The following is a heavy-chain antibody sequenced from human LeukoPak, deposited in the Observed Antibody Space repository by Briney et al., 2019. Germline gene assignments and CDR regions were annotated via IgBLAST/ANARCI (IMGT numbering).Heavy chain of an antibody. Sequence: SETLSLTCTVSDYSISSGYGYYWGWIRQPPGKGLEWIGNIYHSGITYYNHFNSSLKSRVTISVDTSKNQFSLKLSSVTAADTAVYYCASNAVRGVIITDYWGQGTLVTVSS. V-gene: IGHV4-38-2*02. D-gene: IGHD3-10*01. CDR3: ASNAVRGVIITDY. CDR2: IYHSGIT. J-gene: IGHJ4*02. CDR1: DYSISSGYGYY.